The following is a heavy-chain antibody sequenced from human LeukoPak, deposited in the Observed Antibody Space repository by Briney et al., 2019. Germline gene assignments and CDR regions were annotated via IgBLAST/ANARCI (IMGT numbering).Heavy chain of an antibody. D-gene: IGHD2-15*01. CDR3: ARDYCSGGSCYFP. CDR2: ISSSGSYI. V-gene: IGHV3-21*01. CDR1: GFTFSSYS. J-gene: IGHJ5*02. Sequence: GGSLRLPCAASGFTFSSYSMNWVRQAPGKGLEWVSSISSSGSYIYYADSVKGRFTISRDNAKNSLYLQMNSLRAEDTAVYYCARDYCSGGSCYFPWGQGTLVTVSS.